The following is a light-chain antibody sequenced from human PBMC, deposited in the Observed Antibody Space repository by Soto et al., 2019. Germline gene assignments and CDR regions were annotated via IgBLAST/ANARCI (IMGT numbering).Light chain of an antibody. CDR2: DVS. Sequence: QSALTQPASVSGSPGQSITISCTGTSSDVGGYNYVSWYQQHPGKAPKLMIYDVSNRPSGVSNRFSGSKSGNTASLTISGXQXXDEADYYCSSYTSSSLHVFGTGTKLTVL. V-gene: IGLV2-14*03. CDR3: SSYTSSSLHV. CDR1: SSDVGGYNY. J-gene: IGLJ1*01.